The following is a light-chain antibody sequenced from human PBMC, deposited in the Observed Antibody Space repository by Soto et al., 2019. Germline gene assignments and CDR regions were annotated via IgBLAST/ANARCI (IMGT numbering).Light chain of an antibody. Sequence: ETVMTQSPATLSVSLGERATLSCTASQRVRSRVAWYQQRPGQAPRLLIYGASTRATGIPARISGSGSGTEFTLPSSSLQSEDGAVDDCQQYNDWWTFGQGTKVEIK. CDR1: QRVRSR. V-gene: IGKV3-15*01. CDR3: QQYNDWWT. CDR2: GAS. J-gene: IGKJ1*01.